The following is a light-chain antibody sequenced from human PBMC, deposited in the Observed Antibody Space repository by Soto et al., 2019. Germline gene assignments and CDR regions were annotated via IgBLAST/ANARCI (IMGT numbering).Light chain of an antibody. Sequence: DIQMTQSPSSLSASVGDRVTITRRASETINKNLNWYQQKPGQAPNLLIYSASDFQSGVPSRFSGSGSGTEFTLTISGLQPEDFATYYCQQSFRTPYTFGQGTDLEI. CDR2: SAS. CDR3: QQSFRTPYT. V-gene: IGKV1-39*01. CDR1: ETINKN. J-gene: IGKJ2*01.